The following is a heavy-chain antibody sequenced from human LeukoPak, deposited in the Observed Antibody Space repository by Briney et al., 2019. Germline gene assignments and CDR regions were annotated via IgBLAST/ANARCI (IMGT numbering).Heavy chain of an antibody. Sequence: GASVKVSCKASGYTFSDFYLHWVRQAPGQGLEYVGWITPKSGDTYSPQRFQGRATMTRDASISTAYMELSSLGSDDTAVYFCARVRLADERAWAYWGQGTLVTVSS. CDR2: ITPKSGDT. J-gene: IGHJ4*02. D-gene: IGHD3-3*02. V-gene: IGHV1-2*02. CDR1: GYTFSDFY. CDR3: ARVRLADERAWAY.